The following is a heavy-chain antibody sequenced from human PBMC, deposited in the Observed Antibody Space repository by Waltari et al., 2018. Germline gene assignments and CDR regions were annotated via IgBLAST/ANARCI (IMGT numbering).Heavy chain of an antibody. CDR1: GFTFSDFY. D-gene: IGHD3-22*01. CDR3: ARAGFDHQSSGYGMDV. CDR2: MSSTREII. Sequence: VQLVESGGRFVKPGGSLRLSCAASGFTFSDFYMSWIRQVPGRGLEWVAYMSSTREIIYYADSVRGRFTISRDNARKSLYLDMNSLRAEDTAVYYCARAGFDHQSSGYGMDVWGQGTTVTVSS. J-gene: IGHJ6*02. V-gene: IGHV3-11*01.